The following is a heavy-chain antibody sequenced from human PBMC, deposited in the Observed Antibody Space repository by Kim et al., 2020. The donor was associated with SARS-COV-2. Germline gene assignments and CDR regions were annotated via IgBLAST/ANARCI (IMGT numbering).Heavy chain of an antibody. Sequence: SQTLPLTCAISGDSVSSNSVAWNWIRQSPSRGLEWLGRTYYRSKWYIDYALSVKSRITINPDTSKNQFSLQLNSVTPEDTAVYYCARGRSGIAVANFEYWGQGSLVTVSS. CDR3: ARGRSGIAVANFEY. J-gene: IGHJ4*02. CDR1: GDSVSSNSVA. D-gene: IGHD6-19*01. V-gene: IGHV6-1*01. CDR2: TYYRSKWYI.